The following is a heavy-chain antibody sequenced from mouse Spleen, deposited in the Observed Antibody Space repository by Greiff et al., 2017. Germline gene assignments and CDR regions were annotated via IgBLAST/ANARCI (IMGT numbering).Heavy chain of an antibody. Sequence: QVQLQQPGAELVKPGASVKLSCKASGYTFTSYWMHWVKQRPGQGLEWIGMIHPNSGSTNYNEKFKSKATLTVDKSSSTAYMQLSSLTSEDSAVXYCARDQYGNYAWFAYWGQGTLFTVSA. CDR1: GYTFTSYW. CDR3: ARDQYGNYAWFAY. CDR2: IHPNSGST. J-gene: IGHJ3*01. D-gene: IGHD2-10*02. V-gene: IGHV1-64*01.